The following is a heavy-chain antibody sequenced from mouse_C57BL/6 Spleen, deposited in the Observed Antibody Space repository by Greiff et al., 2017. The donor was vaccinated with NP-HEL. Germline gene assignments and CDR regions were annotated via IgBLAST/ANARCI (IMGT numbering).Heavy chain of an antibody. Sequence: EVMLVESGGGLVKPGGSLKLSCAASGFTFSSYAMSWVRQTPEKRLEWVATISDGGSYTYYPDNVKGRFTISRDNAKNNLYLQMSHLKSEDTAMYYCAREVLWGQGTPVTVSA. CDR3: AREVL. V-gene: IGHV5-4*01. J-gene: IGHJ3*02. D-gene: IGHD2-14*01. CDR2: ISDGGSYT. CDR1: GFTFSSYA.